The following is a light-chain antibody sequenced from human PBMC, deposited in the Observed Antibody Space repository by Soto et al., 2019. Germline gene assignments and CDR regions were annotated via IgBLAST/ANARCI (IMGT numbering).Light chain of an antibody. CDR1: QSLRRRY. J-gene: IGKJ4*01. CDR2: GAS. Sequence: EIVFTQSPGTLSLSPGERATLSCRDSQSLRRRYLEWHQQTHGQAPRLXIYGASRRETGIPDLFSGSGAGTEFTLTISSLQPEDFATYYCQQLNSYPLTFGGGTKVDIK. V-gene: IGKV3-20*01. CDR3: QQLNSYPLT.